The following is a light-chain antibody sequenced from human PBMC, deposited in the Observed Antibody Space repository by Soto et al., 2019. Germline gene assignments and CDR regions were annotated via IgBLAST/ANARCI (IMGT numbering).Light chain of an antibody. CDR2: GAS. CDR3: QQYNNWPYT. V-gene: IGKV3-15*01. CDR1: QSVSSN. Sequence: EMVMTQSPATLSVSPGGRATLSCRASQSVSSNLAWYSQKPGQAPGLLIYGASTRATGIPARFTGSGSGTEFTLTISSLQSEDFAVYYCQQYNNWPYTFGQGTKLEIK. J-gene: IGKJ2*01.